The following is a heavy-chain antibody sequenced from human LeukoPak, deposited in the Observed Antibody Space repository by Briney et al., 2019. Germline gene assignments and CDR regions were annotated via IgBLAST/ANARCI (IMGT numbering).Heavy chain of an antibody. CDR2: IYTSGST. J-gene: IGHJ6*02. Sequence: SETLSLTCTVSGGSISSYYWSWIRQPAGKGLEWIGRIYTSGSTNYNPSLKSRVTMSVNTSKNQFSLKLSSVTAADTAVYYCARHYDSSGYYQPYYYYGMDVWGQGTTVTVSS. D-gene: IGHD3-22*01. CDR1: GGSISSYY. V-gene: IGHV4-4*07. CDR3: ARHYDSSGYYQPYYYYGMDV.